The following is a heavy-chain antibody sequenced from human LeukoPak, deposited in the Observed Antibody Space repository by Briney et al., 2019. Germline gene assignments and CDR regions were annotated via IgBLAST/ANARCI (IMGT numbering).Heavy chain of an antibody. Sequence: SETLSLTCAVYGGSFSGYYWSWIRQPPGKGLEWIGEINHSGSTNYNPSLKSRVTISVDTSKNQFSLKLSSETAADTAVYYCARRGTTVTFFDYWGQGTLVTVSS. J-gene: IGHJ4*02. D-gene: IGHD4-17*01. CDR3: ARRGTTVTFFDY. CDR2: INHSGST. V-gene: IGHV4-34*01. CDR1: GGSFSGYY.